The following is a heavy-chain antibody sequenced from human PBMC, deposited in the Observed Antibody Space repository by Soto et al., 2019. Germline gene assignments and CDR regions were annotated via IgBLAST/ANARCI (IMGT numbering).Heavy chain of an antibody. CDR3: TNEVGMGGFDY. CDR1: GFTFSTTS. CDR2: ISSDEKQK. V-gene: IGHV3-30-3*02. Sequence: HVQLVESGGGVVQPGGSLRLSCAASGFTFSTTSMHWLRQAPGKGLEWVAVISSDEKQKYYADSVKGRFTISRDNSKNTLYVQMNSLRVEDAALYYCTNEVGMGGFDYWGQGTLVTVSS. D-gene: IGHD1-26*01. J-gene: IGHJ4*02.